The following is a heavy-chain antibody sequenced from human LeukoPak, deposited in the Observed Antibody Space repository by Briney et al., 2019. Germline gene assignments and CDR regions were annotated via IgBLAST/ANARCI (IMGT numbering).Heavy chain of an antibody. D-gene: IGHD3-22*01. CDR1: GGSISSYY. J-gene: IGHJ4*02. CDR2: IYTSGST. Sequence: SETLSLTCTVSGGSISSYYWRWIRQPAGKGLEWIRRIYTSGSTNYHPPLKSRVTMSVDTYKNQFSLKLSSVTAADAAVYYCARDLAYDSSGYVVDYWGQGTLVTVSS. V-gene: IGHV4-4*07. CDR3: ARDLAYDSSGYVVDY.